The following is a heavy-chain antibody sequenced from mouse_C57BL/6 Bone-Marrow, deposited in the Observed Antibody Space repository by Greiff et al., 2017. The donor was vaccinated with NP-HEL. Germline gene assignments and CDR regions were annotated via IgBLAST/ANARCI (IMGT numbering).Heavy chain of an antibody. Sequence: EVQLQQSGPALVKPGASVKISCKASGYSFTDSNMTWVKQSNGKSLAWIGVITPNYGTTSYTQKFKGKAPLTVDQSSSTAYMQLNSLTSDDAADYYCARKDDYDDGYYFDCWGKGTTLTVSS. V-gene: IGHV1-39*01. CDR1: GYSFTDSN. CDR3: ARKDDYDDGYYFDC. D-gene: IGHD2-4*01. J-gene: IGHJ2*01. CDR2: ITPNYGTT.